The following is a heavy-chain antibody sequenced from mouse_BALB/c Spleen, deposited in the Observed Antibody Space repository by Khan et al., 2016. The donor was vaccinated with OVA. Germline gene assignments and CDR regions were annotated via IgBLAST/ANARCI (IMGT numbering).Heavy chain of an antibody. J-gene: IGHJ3*01. CDR3: ARGATGTWAFAC. CDR1: GYTFTSYW. D-gene: IGHD4-1*02. V-gene: IGHV1-52*01. CDR2: FDPYDSET. Sequence: QVQLQQPGAELVRPGASGKLSCKASGYTFTSYWMNWVKQRPEQGLEWIGRFDPYDSETHYNQKFKDKAILTVNKSSSTAYMQLSNLTSADSAVYYCARGATGTWAFACWGQGTLVTVSA.